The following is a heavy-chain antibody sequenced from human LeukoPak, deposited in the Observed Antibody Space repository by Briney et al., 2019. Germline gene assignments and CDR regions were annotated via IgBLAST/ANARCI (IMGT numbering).Heavy chain of an antibody. V-gene: IGHV4-39*01. CDR2: IYYSGST. CDR3: ARQGGLTNSWFDPVEDDP. CDR1: GGSISSSNYY. Sequence: PSETLSLTCTVSGGSISSSNYYWGWIRQPPGKGLEWIGSIYYSGSTFYNPSLKSRGTISIDTSKNQFSLKLSSVTAADTAVYYCARQGGLTNSWFDPVEDDPWGQGTLVTVSS. D-gene: IGHD3-10*01. J-gene: IGHJ5*02.